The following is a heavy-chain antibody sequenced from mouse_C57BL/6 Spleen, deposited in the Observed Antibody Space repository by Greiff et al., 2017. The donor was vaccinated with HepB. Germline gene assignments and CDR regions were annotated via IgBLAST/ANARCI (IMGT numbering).Heavy chain of an antibody. J-gene: IGHJ3*01. CDR1: GYTFTSYW. CDR3: ARERGFAY. Sequence: QVQLQQPGAELVKPGASVKLSCKASGYTFTSYWMQWVKQRPGQGLEWIGEIDPSDSYTNYNQKFKGKATLTVDTSSSTAYMQLSSLTSEDSAVYYCARERGFAYWGQETLVTVSA. V-gene: IGHV1-50*01. CDR2: IDPSDSYT.